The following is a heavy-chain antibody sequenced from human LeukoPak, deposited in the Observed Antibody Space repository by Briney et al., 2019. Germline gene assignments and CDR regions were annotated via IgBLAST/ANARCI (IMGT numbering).Heavy chain of an antibody. CDR2: INPSGGST. D-gene: IGHD3-9*01. Sequence: ASVKVSCKASGYTFTSYGISWVRQAPGQGLEWMGIINPSGGSTSYAQKFQGRVTMTRDTSTSTVYMELSSLRSEDTAVYYCARDRGYYDILTGYYYYYYGMDVWGQGTTVTVSS. V-gene: IGHV1-46*01. CDR3: ARDRGYYDILTGYYYYYYGMDV. J-gene: IGHJ6*02. CDR1: GYTFTSYG.